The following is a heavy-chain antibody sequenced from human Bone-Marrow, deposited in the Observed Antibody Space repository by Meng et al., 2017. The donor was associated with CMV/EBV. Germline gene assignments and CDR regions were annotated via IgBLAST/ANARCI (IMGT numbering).Heavy chain of an antibody. CDR2: INPNSGGT. CDR3: AREGCSSTSCYLRGFDAFDI. CDR1: GYTFTGYY. J-gene: IGHJ3*02. Sequence: ASVKVSCKASGYTFTGYYMHWVRQAPGQGLEWMGWINPNSGGTNYAQKFQGRVTMTRDTSISTAYMELSRLRSDDTAVYYCAREGCSSTSCYLRGFDAFDIWGQGTMVTVSS. D-gene: IGHD2-2*01. V-gene: IGHV1-2*02.